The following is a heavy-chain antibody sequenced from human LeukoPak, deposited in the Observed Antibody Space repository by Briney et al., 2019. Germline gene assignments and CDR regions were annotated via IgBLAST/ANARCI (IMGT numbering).Heavy chain of an antibody. V-gene: IGHV3-23*01. CDR2: ISGSGGST. CDR3: AKDLSMLPWFGGEVYFDY. D-gene: IGHD3-10*01. CDR1: GFTFSSYA. Sequence: PGGSLRLSCAASGFTFSSYAMSWVRQAPGKGLEWVSAISGSGGSTYYADSVKGRFTISRDNSKNTLYLQMNSLRAEDTAVYYCAKDLSMLPWFGGEVYFDYWGQGTLVTVSS. J-gene: IGHJ4*02.